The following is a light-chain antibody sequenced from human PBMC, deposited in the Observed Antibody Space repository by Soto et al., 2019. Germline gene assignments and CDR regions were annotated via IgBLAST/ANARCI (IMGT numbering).Light chain of an antibody. CDR3: QQYYTTPRT. CDR1: QSVLKSSNNKNH. J-gene: IGKJ4*01. V-gene: IGKV4-1*01. Sequence: DIVMTQSPDSLAVSLGERATINCKSSQSVLKSSNNKNHLAWYQQKPGHPPKLLIYWASTRESGVPDRFSGSGSGTDFTLTISCLQAEDVAVYYCQQYYTTPRTFGGGTKVEI. CDR2: WAS.